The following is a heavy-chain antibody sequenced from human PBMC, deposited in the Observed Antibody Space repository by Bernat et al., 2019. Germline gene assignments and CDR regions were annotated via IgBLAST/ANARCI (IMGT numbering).Heavy chain of an antibody. CDR3: ARSWFGEFGYYYYGMDV. CDR1: GYTFTSYA. CDR2: INAGNGNT. J-gene: IGHJ6*02. D-gene: IGHD3-10*01. Sequence: QVQLVQSGAEVKKPGASVKVSCKASGYTFTSYAMHWVRRAPGQRLEWMGWINAGNGNTKYSQKFQGRVTITRDTSASTAYMELSSLRSEDTAVYYCARSWFGEFGYYYYGMDVWGQGTTVTVSS. V-gene: IGHV1-3*01.